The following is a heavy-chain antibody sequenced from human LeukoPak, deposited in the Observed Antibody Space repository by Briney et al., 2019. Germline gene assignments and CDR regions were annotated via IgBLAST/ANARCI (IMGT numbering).Heavy chain of an antibody. V-gene: IGHV1-69*06. D-gene: IGHD3-22*01. J-gene: IGHJ6*03. Sequence: GASVKVSCKASGGTFSSYAISWVRQAPGQGLEWMGGIIPIFGTANYAQKFQGRVTITADKSTSTAYMELSSLRSDDTAVYYCARDRRVYYYDSSGHTRNMDVWGKGTTVTVSS. CDR1: GGTFSSYA. CDR2: IIPIFGTA. CDR3: ARDRRVYYYDSSGHTRNMDV.